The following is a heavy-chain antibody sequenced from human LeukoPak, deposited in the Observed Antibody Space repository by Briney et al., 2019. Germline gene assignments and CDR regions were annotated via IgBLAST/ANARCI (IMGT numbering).Heavy chain of an antibody. CDR2: I. CDR1: GFIFSNYA. V-gene: IGHV3-23*01. J-gene: IGHJ6*02. CDR3: AKAPHSDYGSGRPPFMDV. Sequence: PGGSLRLSCAASGFIFSNYAMSWVRQAPGKGLEWVSTIAVKGRFTISRDNSKNTLYMQMNSLRAEDTAIYYCAKAPHSDYGSGRPPFMDVWGQGTTVAVS. D-gene: IGHD3-10*01.